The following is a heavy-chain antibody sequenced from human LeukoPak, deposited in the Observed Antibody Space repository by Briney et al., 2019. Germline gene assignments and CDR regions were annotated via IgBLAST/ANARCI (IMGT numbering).Heavy chain of an antibody. Sequence: PGGSLRLSCAASGFTFSSYAMSWVRQAPGKGLEWVSAISGGGGSTYYADSVKGRFTISRDNSKNTLYLQMNSLRAEDTATYYCAKDQYSGSPYYFDYWGQGTLVTVSS. CDR3: AKDQYSGSPYYFDY. V-gene: IGHV3-23*01. D-gene: IGHD1-26*01. CDR2: ISGGGGST. J-gene: IGHJ4*02. CDR1: GFTFSSYA.